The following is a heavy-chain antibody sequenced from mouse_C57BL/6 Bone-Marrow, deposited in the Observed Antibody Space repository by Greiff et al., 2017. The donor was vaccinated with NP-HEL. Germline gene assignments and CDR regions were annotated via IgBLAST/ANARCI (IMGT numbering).Heavy chain of an antibody. D-gene: IGHD4-1*01. CDR3: ARELTGTGSFDY. V-gene: IGHV5-17*01. J-gene: IGHJ2*01. CDR1: GFTFSDYG. Sequence: EVMLVESGGGLVKPGGSLKLSCAASGFTFSDYGMHWVRQAPEKGLEWVAYISSGSSTIYYADTVKGRFTISRDNAKNTLFLQMTSLRSEDTAMYYCARELTGTGSFDYWGQGTTLTVSS. CDR2: ISSGSSTI.